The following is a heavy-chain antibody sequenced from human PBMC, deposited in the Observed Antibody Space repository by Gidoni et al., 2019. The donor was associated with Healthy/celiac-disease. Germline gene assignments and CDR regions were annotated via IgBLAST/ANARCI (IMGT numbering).Heavy chain of an antibody. V-gene: IGHV1-8*01. CDR1: GYTFTSYD. Sequence: QVQLVQSGAEVTKRGASVKVSCKASGYTFTSYDINWVRQATGQGLEWMGWMNPNSGNTGYAKKFQGRVTRTRNTSISTAYMELSSLRSEDTAVYYCARGTKYSSSWYLGNWGQGTLVTVSS. D-gene: IGHD6-13*01. CDR3: ARGTKYSSSWYLGN. J-gene: IGHJ4*02. CDR2: MNPNSGNT.